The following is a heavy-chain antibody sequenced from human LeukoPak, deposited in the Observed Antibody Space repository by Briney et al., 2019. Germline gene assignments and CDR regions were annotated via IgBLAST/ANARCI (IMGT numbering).Heavy chain of an antibody. Sequence: QSGGSLRLSCAASGFTVSSNYMSWVRQAPGKGLEWVSVIYRGDSTYYADSVKGRFTISRDNSKNTLYLQMSSLRAEDTAVYYCAKRGGDDAFDIWGQGTMVTVSS. J-gene: IGHJ3*02. CDR1: GFTVSSNY. CDR3: AKRGGDDAFDI. CDR2: IYRGDST. D-gene: IGHD7-27*01. V-gene: IGHV3-53*01.